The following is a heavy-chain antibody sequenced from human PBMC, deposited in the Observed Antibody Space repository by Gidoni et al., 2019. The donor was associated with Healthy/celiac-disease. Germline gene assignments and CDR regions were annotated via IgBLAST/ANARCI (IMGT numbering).Heavy chain of an antibody. J-gene: IGHJ6*02. CDR3: ARETVGAAYYYYYYGMDV. CDR2: ISAYNGNT. Sequence: QVQLVQSGAEVKKPGASVKVSCKASGYTFTSYGISWVRQAPGQGLEWMGWISAYNGNTNYAQKLQGRVTMTTDTSTSTAYMELRSLRSDDTAVYYCARETVGAAYYYYYYGMDVWGQGTTVTVSS. D-gene: IGHD1-26*01. V-gene: IGHV1-18*01. CDR1: GYTFTSYG.